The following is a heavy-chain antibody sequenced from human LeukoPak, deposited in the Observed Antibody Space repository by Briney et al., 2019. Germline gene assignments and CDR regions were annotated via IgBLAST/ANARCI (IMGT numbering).Heavy chain of an antibody. CDR3: ARGDFFRGVIWL. J-gene: IGHJ4*02. CDR2: INHSGST. V-gene: IGHV4-34*01. CDR1: GGSFGGYY. D-gene: IGHD3-10*01. Sequence: SETLSLTCAVYGGSFGGYYWSWIRQPPGKGLEWIGEINHSGSTNYNPSLKSRVTISVDTSKNQFSLKLSSVTAADTAVYYCARGDFFRGVIWLWGQGTLVTVSS.